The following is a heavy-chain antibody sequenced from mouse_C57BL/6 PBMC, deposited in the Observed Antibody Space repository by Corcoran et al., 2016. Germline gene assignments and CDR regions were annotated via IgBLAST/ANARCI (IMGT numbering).Heavy chain of an antibody. CDR2: ISYDGSN. CDR1: GYSITSGYY. V-gene: IGHV3-6*01. J-gene: IGHJ1*03. CDR3: ARGDSNYVDWYFDV. D-gene: IGHD2-5*01. Sequence: DVQLQESGPGLVKPSQSLSLTCSVTGYSITSGYYWNWIRQFPGNKLEWMGYISYDGSNNYNPSLKNRISITRDTSKNQFFMKLNSVTTEDTATYYCARGDSNYVDWYFDVWCTGTTVTVSS.